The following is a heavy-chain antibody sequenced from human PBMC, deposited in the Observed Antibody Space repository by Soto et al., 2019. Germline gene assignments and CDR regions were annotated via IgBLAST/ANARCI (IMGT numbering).Heavy chain of an antibody. D-gene: IGHD1-26*01. V-gene: IGHV3-30*18. CDR3: AKELGDGELRYFDY. J-gene: IGHJ4*02. CDR1: GFTFSSYG. CDR2: ISYDGSNK. Sequence: QVQLVESGGGVVQPGRSLRLSCAASGFTFSSYGMHWVRQAPGKGLEWVAVISYDGSNKYYADSVKGRFTISRDNSKNTLYLQMNNLRAEHTAEYYCAKELGDGELRYFDYWGQGTLVTVSS.